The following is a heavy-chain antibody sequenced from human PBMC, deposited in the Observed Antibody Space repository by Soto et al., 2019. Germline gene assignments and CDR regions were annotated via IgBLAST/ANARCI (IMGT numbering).Heavy chain of an antibody. V-gene: IGHV3-30*18. D-gene: IGHD7-27*01. Sequence: PGGSLRLYCAASRFTFSSYGRPWVRQAPGKGLEWVAVISSDGSKKYYADSVKGRFTISRDNSKNTLYLQMNSLSADATAVYYRANDRGDFAPDFDYWRQGTVVTASS. J-gene: IGHJ4*02. CDR3: ANDRGDFAPDFDY. CDR2: ISSDGSKK. CDR1: RFTFSSYG.